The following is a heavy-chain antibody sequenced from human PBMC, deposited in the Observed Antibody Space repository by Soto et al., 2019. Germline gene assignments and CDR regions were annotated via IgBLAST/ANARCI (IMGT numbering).Heavy chain of an antibody. Sequence: GGSLRLSCAASGFTFSSYAMHWVRQAPGKGLEWVAVISYDGSNKYYADSVKGRFTISRDNSKNTLYLQMNSLRAEDTAVYYCAREGDPLRDFLECQIDYWGQGTLVTVSS. CDR3: AREGDPLRDFLECQIDY. CDR2: ISYDGSNK. D-gene: IGHD3-3*01. CDR1: GFTFSSYA. V-gene: IGHV3-30-3*01. J-gene: IGHJ4*02.